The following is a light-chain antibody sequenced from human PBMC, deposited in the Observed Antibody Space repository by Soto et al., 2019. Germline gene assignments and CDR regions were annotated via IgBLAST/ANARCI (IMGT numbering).Light chain of an antibody. Sequence: QSSLTQPPSVSGAPGQRVTISCTGSSSNIGAHYDVHWYQHLPGTAPKVLIYGSTNRPSGVPDRFSGSKSGTSASLAITGLQAEGEADYYCQSYDRSLSGYVFGTGTKVTVL. J-gene: IGLJ1*01. CDR1: SSNIGAHYD. CDR2: GST. V-gene: IGLV1-40*01. CDR3: QSYDRSLSGYV.